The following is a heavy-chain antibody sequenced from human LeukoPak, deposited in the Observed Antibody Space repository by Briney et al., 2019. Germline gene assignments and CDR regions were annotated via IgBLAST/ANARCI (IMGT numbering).Heavy chain of an antibody. V-gene: IGHV1-2*02. J-gene: IGHJ6*02. D-gene: IGHD3-10*01. Sequence: ASVKVSCKASGYTFTGYYMHWVRQAPGQGLGWMGWINPNSGGTNYAQKFQGRVTMTRDTSISTAYMELSRLRSDDTAVYYCARDLRAMVRGVIYHYYGMDVWGQGTTVTVSS. CDR1: GYTFTGYY. CDR2: INPNSGGT. CDR3: ARDLRAMVRGVIYHYYGMDV.